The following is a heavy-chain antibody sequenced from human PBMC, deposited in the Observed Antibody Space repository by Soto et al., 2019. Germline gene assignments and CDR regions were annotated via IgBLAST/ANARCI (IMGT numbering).Heavy chain of an antibody. CDR2: ISNYNGDT. CDR1: GYTFTRYS. CDR3: ARGDSTGSPTGWFDP. D-gene: IGHD6-19*01. Sequence: QVQLVQSGAEVRKPGASVQVSCKASGYTFTRYSINWVRQAPGQGLEWVGWISNYNGDTKYAEKFQGRVTLTTDTFTTTSYMALRSLTSDDTAMYFCARGDSTGSPTGWFDPWGQGTLVTVRS. J-gene: IGHJ5*02. V-gene: IGHV1-18*04.